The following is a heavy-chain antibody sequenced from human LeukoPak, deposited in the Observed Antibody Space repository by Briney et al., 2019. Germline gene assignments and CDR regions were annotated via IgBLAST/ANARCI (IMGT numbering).Heavy chain of an antibody. J-gene: IGHJ4*02. V-gene: IGHV3-23*01. CDR3: AKCVGWLHNPLDY. D-gene: IGHD5-24*01. Sequence: GGSLRLSCAASGFTFSSYAMSWVRQAPGKGLEWVSGISHSSSSTYYAHSVKGRFTISRDNSKNTLYLQMNSLRAEDTAVYYCAKCVGWLHNPLDYWGQGTLVTVSS. CDR2: ISHSSSST. CDR1: GFTFSSYA.